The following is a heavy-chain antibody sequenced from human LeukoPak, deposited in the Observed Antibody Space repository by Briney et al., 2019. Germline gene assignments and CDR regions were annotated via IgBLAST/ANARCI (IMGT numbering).Heavy chain of an antibody. CDR1: GFTFSSYG. CDR2: IWYDGSNK. V-gene: IGHV3-33*01. CDR3: ARDGFAEDSSGYPDY. J-gene: IGHJ4*02. D-gene: IGHD3-22*01. Sequence: GGSLSLSCAASGFTFSSYGMHWVRQAPGKGLEWVAVIWYDGSNKYYADSVKGRFTISRDNSKNTLYLQMNSLRAEDTAVYYCARDGFAEDSSGYPDYWGQGTLVTVSS.